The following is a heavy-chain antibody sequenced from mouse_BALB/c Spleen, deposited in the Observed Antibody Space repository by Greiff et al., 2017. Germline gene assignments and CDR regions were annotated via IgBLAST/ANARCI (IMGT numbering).Heavy chain of an antibody. D-gene: IGHD1-1*01. J-gene: IGHJ1*01. CDR2: IDPSDSYT. CDR1: GYTFTSYW. CDR3: ARGTTVVAYWYFDV. V-gene: IGHV1-69*02. Sequence: QVQLQQPGAELVKPGASVKLSCKASGYTFTSYWMHWVKQRPGQGLEWIGEIDPSDSYTNYNQKFKGKATLTVDKSSSTAYMQLSSLTSEDSAVYYCARGTTVVAYWYFDVWGAGTTVTVSS.